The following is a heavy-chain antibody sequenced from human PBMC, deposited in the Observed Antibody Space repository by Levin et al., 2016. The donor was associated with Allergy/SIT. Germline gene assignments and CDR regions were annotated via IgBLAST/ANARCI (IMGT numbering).Heavy chain of an antibody. Sequence: GESLKISCVASGFVFDKYAMYWVRQAPGKGLEWVSYISSSGSTIYYADSVKGRFTISRDNAKNSLYLQMNSLRAEDTAVYYCAKDLLAGTTTPDAFDIWGRGTMVTVSS. CDR3: AKDLLAGTTTPDAFDI. D-gene: IGHD1-1*01. V-gene: IGHV3-48*03. CDR2: ISSSGSTI. CDR1: GFVFDKYA. J-gene: IGHJ3*02.